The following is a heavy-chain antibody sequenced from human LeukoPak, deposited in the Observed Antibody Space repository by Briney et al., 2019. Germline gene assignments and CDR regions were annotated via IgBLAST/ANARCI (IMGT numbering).Heavy chain of an antibody. CDR3: AREVALIYYYDSSGQTNAFDI. V-gene: IGHV3-48*03. J-gene: IGHJ3*02. CDR1: GFTFSSYE. Sequence: QPGGSLRLSCAASGFTFSSYEMNWVRQAPGKGLEWVSYISSSGDTIYYADSVKGRFTISRDNAKNSLYLQMNSLRAEDTAVYYCAREVALIYYYDSSGQTNAFDIWGQGTMVTVSS. CDR2: ISSSGDTI. D-gene: IGHD3-22*01.